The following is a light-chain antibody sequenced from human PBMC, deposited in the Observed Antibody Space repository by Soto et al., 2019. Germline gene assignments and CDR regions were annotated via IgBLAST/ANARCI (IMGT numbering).Light chain of an antibody. J-gene: IGLJ1*01. V-gene: IGLV2-11*01. CDR3: CSYAGYLGV. Sequence: QSALTQPRSVSGSPGQSVTISCTGTSSDVGDYNYVSWYQQHPGKAPKLMIYDVSERPSGVPDRFSGSKSGNTASLTISGLQAEDEADYYCCSYAGYLGVFGTGTKLTVL. CDR2: DVS. CDR1: SSDVGDYNY.